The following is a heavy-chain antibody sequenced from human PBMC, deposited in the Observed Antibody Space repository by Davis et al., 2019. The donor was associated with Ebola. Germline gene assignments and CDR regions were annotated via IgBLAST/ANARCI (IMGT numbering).Heavy chain of an antibody. CDR2: FDPEHNEI. J-gene: IGHJ3*01. V-gene: IGHV1-24*01. D-gene: IGHD1-26*01. CDR3: AAGGSRGGFDV. CDR1: GYILTELS. Sequence: AASVKVSCKVSGYILTELSIHWVRQAPGQGLEWMGNFDPEHNEIMYAHKFEGRVTLTEDTSTHTAYMELSSLRFDDSAVYYCAAGGSRGGFDVWGQGTMVTVS.